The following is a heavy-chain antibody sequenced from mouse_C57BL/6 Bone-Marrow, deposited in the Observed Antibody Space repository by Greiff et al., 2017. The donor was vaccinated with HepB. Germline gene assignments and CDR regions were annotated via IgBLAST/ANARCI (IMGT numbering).Heavy chain of an antibody. CDR2: ISDGGSYT. J-gene: IGHJ3*01. D-gene: IGHD1-1*01. CDR1: GFTFSSYA. CDR3: ARVYYGSSLFAY. Sequence: EVKLVESGGGLVKPGGSLKLSCAASGFTFSSYAMSWVRQTPEKRLEWVATISDGGSYTYYPDNVKGRFTISRDNAKNNLYLQMSHLKSEDTAMYYCARVYYGSSLFAYWGQGTLVTVSA. V-gene: IGHV5-4*03.